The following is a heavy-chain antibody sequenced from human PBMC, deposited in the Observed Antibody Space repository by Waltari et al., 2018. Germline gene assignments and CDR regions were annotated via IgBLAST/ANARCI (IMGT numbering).Heavy chain of an antibody. CDR3: AREREEKWELPFDY. D-gene: IGHD1-26*01. Sequence: QVQLVQSGAEVKKPGSSVKVSCKASGVTFSSYAISWVRQSPGQGLEVRGRIMPIFGTANDAQKFQGRVTMTADKSTSTAYMELSSLRSEDTAVYYCAREREEKWELPFDYWGQGTLVTVSS. CDR1: GVTFSSYA. CDR2: IMPIFGTA. J-gene: IGHJ4*02. V-gene: IGHV1-69*13.